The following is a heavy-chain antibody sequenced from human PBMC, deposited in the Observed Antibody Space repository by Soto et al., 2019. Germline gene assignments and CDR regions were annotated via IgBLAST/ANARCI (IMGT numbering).Heavy chain of an antibody. V-gene: IGHV3-33*01. D-gene: IGHD4-17*01. CDR2: IWYDASNT. Sequence: QVKLVESGGGVVQPGRSLRLSCAASGFTFRSHGMHWVRQAPGKGLEWVAVIWYDASNTYYADSVKGRFTISRDNSKNTLSLQMTSLRADDTAIYYCARERYGRHAPFYHWGLGTLVTVSS. CDR3: ARERYGRHAPFYH. J-gene: IGHJ4*02. CDR1: GFTFRSHG.